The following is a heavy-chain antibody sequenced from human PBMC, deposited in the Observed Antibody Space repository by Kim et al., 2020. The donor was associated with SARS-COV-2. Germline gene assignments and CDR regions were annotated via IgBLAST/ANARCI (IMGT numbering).Heavy chain of an antibody. CDR1: GYTFTSYG. J-gene: IGHJ6*02. CDR3: ARDYKVKAWIQLWSPNYGMDV. Sequence: ASVKVSCKASGYTFTSYGISWVRQAPGQGLEWMGWISAYNGNTNYAQKLQGRVTMTTDTSTSTAYMELRSLRSDDTAVYYCARDYKVKAWIQLWSPNYGMDVWGQGTTVTVSS. CDR2: ISAYNGNT. V-gene: IGHV1-18*01. D-gene: IGHD5-18*01.